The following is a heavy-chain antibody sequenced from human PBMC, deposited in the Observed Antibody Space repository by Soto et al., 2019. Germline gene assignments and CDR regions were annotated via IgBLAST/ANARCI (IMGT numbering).Heavy chain of an antibody. V-gene: IGHV3-21*01. CDR3: ATGRRGLLVITTPHYSFDY. Sequence: VGSLRLSCAASGFTFSNFAMNWVRQAPGKGLGWVSSISSNNHIYYADSVKGLFTISRDNANNSLSLQMNSLRAEDTAVYYCATGRRGLLVITTPHYSFDYWGQGALVTVS. CDR2: ISSNNHI. J-gene: IGHJ4*02. CDR1: GFTFSNFA. D-gene: IGHD3-9*01.